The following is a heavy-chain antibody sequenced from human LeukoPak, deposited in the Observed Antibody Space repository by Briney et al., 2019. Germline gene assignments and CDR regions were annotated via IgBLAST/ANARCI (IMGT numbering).Heavy chain of an antibody. J-gene: IGHJ6*03. Sequence: GRSLRLSCAAAGFRFKSYGMHWVRQAPGKGLEWVAVISYDGSNTYYVDSVKGRFSISRDNSNNTVYLQLNSLKVEDTAVYYCAKDWILLFLRPLHSSYMDVWGKGTAVTVSS. CDR2: ISYDGSNT. D-gene: IGHD2-2*03. CDR3: AKDWILLFLRPLHSSYMDV. CDR1: GFRFKSYG. V-gene: IGHV3-30*18.